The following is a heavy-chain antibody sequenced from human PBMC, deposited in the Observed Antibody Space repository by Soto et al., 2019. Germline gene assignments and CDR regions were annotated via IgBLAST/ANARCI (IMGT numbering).Heavy chain of an antibody. J-gene: IGHJ4*02. CDR2: VKSEHDGWTT. CDR3: VTEADVKTYFDN. V-gene: IGHV3-15*07. Sequence: VQLVESGGGLVKPGGSLRLSCAASGFTCRNAWMNWVRQAPGKGLEWVARVKSEHDGWTTDYAAPVKGRFTISRDDSKDTLYLQMDSRKIDDTDVYYCVTEADVKTYFDNWGQGTLVTVST. CDR1: GFTCRNAW.